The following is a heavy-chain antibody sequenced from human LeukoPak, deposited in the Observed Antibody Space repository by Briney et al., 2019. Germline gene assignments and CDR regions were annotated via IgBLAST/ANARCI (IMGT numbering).Heavy chain of an antibody. CDR3: ARGKSGIYTRPFDY. V-gene: IGHV3-66*01. J-gene: IGHJ4*02. Sequence: SGGSLRLSCAASGFSVSDTYMSWVHQAPGKGLEWVSLLYSGGSTHYADSVKGRFTISRDKSKNMLSLQMNSLRAEDTAVYYCARGKSGIYTRPFDYWGQGTLVTVSS. CDR2: LYSGGST. CDR1: GFSVSDTY. D-gene: IGHD1-26*01.